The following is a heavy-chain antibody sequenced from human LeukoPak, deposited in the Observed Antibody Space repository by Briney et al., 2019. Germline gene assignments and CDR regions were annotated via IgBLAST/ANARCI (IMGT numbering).Heavy chain of an antibody. Sequence: SETLSLTCTVSGGSISSSSYYWGWIRQPPGKGLEWIGSIYYSGSTYYNPSLKSRVTISVDTSKNQFSLKLSSVTAADTAVYYCARGAKVRVFDYWGQGTLVTVSS. J-gene: IGHJ4*02. CDR3: ARGAKVRVFDY. CDR2: IYYSGST. V-gene: IGHV4-39*07. D-gene: IGHD3-10*01. CDR1: GGSISSSSYY.